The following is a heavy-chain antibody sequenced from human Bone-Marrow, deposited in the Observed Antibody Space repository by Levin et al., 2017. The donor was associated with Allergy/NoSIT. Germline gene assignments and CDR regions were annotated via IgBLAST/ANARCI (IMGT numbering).Heavy chain of an antibody. CDR1: GILFSSYD. J-gene: IGHJ6*02. Sequence: NPGESLKISCAASGILFSSYDMNWVRQAPGKGLEWVSSISAGGNYIYYADSVKGRFTISRDNAKNSLFLQMNSLRAEDTAVYYCASWAMYHYDRSAFDYFYYATDVWGQGTTVTVSS. D-gene: IGHD3-22*01. CDR2: ISAGGNYI. CDR3: ASWAMYHYDRSAFDYFYYATDV. V-gene: IGHV3-21*01.